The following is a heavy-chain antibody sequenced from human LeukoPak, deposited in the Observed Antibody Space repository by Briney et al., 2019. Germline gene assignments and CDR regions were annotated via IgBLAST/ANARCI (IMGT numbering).Heavy chain of an antibody. CDR1: GYTFTSYG. CDR3: ARVIYYYDSSGLNWFDP. V-gene: IGHV1-18*01. D-gene: IGHD3-22*01. Sequence: ASVKVSCKASGYTFTSYGISWVRQAPGPGLEWMGWISAYNGNTNYAQKLQGRVTMTTDTSTSTAYMELRSLRSDDTAVYYCARVIYYYDSSGLNWFDPWGQGTLVTVSS. CDR2: ISAYNGNT. J-gene: IGHJ5*02.